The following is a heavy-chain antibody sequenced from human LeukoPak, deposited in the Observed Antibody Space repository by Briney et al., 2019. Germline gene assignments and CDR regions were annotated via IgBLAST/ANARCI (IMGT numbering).Heavy chain of an antibody. V-gene: IGHV4-34*01. J-gene: IGHJ5*02. D-gene: IGHD1-26*01. Sequence: SETLSLTCAVYGGSFSGYYWSCIRQPPGKGLEWIGEINHSGSTNYNPSLKSRVTISVDTSKNQFSLKLSSVTAADTAVYYCARDVSGSYRVDVFDPWGQGTLVTVSS. CDR1: GGSFSGYY. CDR3: ARDVSGSYRVDVFDP. CDR2: INHSGST.